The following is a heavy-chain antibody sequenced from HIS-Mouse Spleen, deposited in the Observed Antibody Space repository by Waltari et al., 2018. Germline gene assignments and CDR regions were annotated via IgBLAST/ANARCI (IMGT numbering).Heavy chain of an antibody. CDR2: IYYSGST. V-gene: IGHV4-31*03. D-gene: IGHD3-3*01. Sequence: QVQLQESGPGLVKPSQTLSLTCTVSGGPISSCGYYLRRLRQHPGKGLEWIGYIYYSGSTYYNPSLKSRVTISVDTSKNQFSLKLSSVTAADTAVYYCARSPYYDFWSGYSDNWFDPWGQGTLVTVSS. CDR1: GGPISSCGYY. CDR3: ARSPYYDFWSGYSDNWFDP. J-gene: IGHJ5*02.